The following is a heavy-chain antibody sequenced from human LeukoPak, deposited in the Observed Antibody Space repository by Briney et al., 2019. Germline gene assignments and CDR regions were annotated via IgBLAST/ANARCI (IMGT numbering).Heavy chain of an antibody. CDR3: AGGFWSGYYPLDD. V-gene: IGHV1-69*10. Sequence: EASVKVSCKASGATFSNYVMSWVRQAPGQGLEWMGGIIPLLRTTNFAQKFQGRVRLTADRSTTTVNMEVISLKSEDTAVYYCAGGFWSGYYPLDDWGQGTLVTVSS. D-gene: IGHD3-3*01. J-gene: IGHJ4*02. CDR1: GATFSNYV. CDR2: IIPLLRTT.